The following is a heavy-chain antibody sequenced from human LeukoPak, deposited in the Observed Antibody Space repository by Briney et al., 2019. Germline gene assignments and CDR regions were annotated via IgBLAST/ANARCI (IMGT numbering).Heavy chain of an antibody. V-gene: IGHV3-33*06. CDR3: AKDTAIQFLEPAF. Sequence: PGGSLRLSCAASGFTFNTHGMHWVRQAPGMGLEWVAAIWFDGSVKHYSDAVKGRFTISRDNSLNTLYLQMNSLRVEDTAMYYCAKDTAIQFLEPAFWGQGTLVTVSS. J-gene: IGHJ4*02. CDR1: GFTFNTHG. CDR2: IWFDGSVK. D-gene: IGHD3-3*01.